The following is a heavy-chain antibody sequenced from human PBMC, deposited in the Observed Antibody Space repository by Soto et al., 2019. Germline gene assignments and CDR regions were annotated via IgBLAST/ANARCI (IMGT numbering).Heavy chain of an antibody. CDR1: GFSLSTNGVG. CDR3: ALEGAMVPRWFDP. CDR2: IYWNDDK. V-gene: IGHV2-5*01. D-gene: IGHD5-18*01. J-gene: IGHJ5*02. Sequence: QITLKESGPTRVKPTQTLTLICTFSGFSLSTNGVGVGWIRQPPGKALEWLALIYWNDDKRYNPSLKSRLTITKDTSRSQVVLTITYMVPVDTATYYCALEGAMVPRWFDPWGQGTLVTVSS.